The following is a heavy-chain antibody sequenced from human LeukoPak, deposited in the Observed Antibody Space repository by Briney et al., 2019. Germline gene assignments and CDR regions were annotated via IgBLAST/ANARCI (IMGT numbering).Heavy chain of an antibody. CDR2: ISGSGGST. CDR3: ARSSSGWYLGVYYYYGMDV. J-gene: IGHJ6*02. D-gene: IGHD6-19*01. Sequence: GGSLRLSCAASGFTFSSYAMSWVRQAPGKGLEWVSVISGSGGSTYYADSVKGRFTISRDNSKNTLYLQMNSLRAEDTAVYYCARSSSGWYLGVYYYYGMDVWGQGTTVTVSS. CDR1: GFTFSSYA. V-gene: IGHV3-23*01.